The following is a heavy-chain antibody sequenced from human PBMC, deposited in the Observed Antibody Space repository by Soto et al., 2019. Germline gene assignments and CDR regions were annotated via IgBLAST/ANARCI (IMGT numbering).Heavy chain of an antibody. Sequence: GGSLRLSCAASGFTFSSYSMSWVRQAPGKGLEWVSSISSSSSYIYYADSVKGRFTISRDNAKNSLYLQMNSLRAEDTAVYYCARAVAVAGFDYWGQGTLVTVSS. J-gene: IGHJ4*02. CDR2: ISSSSSYI. CDR3: ARAVAVAGFDY. D-gene: IGHD6-19*01. CDR1: GFTFSSYS. V-gene: IGHV3-21*01.